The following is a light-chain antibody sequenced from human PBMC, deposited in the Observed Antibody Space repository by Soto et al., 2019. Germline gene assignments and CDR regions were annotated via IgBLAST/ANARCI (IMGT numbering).Light chain of an antibody. J-gene: IGLJ3*02. CDR2: DVS. V-gene: IGLV2-11*01. CDR1: SSDVGGDNY. CDR3: CSYAGSTWV. Sequence: QSALTQPRSVSGSPGQSVTISCTGTSSDVGGDNYVSWYQQQPGKAPKLMIYDVSKRLSGVPDRFSGSKSGNTASLTISGLQAEDEADYYCCSYAGSTWVFGGGTKLTVL.